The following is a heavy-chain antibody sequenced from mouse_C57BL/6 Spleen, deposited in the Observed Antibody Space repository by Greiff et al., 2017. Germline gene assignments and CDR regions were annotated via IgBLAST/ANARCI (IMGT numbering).Heavy chain of an antibody. CDR2: IYPSDSET. CDR3: ARGNWDAYWYFDV. V-gene: IGHV1-61*01. CDR1: GYTFTSYW. J-gene: IGHJ1*03. Sequence: QVQLQQPGAELVRPGSSVKLSCKASGYTFTSYWMDWVKQRPGQGLEWIGNIYPSDSETHYNQKFKDKATLTVDKSSSTAYMQLSSLTSEDSAVYYGARGNWDAYWYFDVWGTGTTVTVSS. D-gene: IGHD4-1*01.